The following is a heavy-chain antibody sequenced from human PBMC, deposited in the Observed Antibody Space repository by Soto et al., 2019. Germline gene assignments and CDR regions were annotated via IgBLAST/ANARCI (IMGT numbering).Heavy chain of an antibody. J-gene: IGHJ5*02. CDR2: IFYSGTA. CDR3: ARTDYGTAYFDP. D-gene: IGHD3-10*01. CDR1: GDSISRGNHY. Sequence: PSETRSRTWTVSGDSISRGNHYWIGIRQPPGKGLEWIGYIFYSGTAYYNPSLKSRLTISVDTSKNQFSLKLSSVTAADTAVYYCARTDYGTAYFDPWGQGSLVTVSS. V-gene: IGHV4-30-4*01.